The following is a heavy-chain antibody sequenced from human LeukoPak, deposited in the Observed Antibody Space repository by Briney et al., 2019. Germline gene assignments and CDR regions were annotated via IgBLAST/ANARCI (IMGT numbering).Heavy chain of an antibody. CDR1: GFTVSSNY. CDR3: ARDPAADRDY. D-gene: IGHD6-13*01. J-gene: IGHJ4*02. V-gene: IGHV3-66*01. CDR2: IYSGGST. Sequence: GGSLRLSCAASGFTVSSNYMSWVRQAPGKGLEWFSVIYSGGSTYYADSVKGRFTISRDNSKNTLYLQMNSLRAEDTAVYYCARDPAADRDYWGQGTLVTVSS.